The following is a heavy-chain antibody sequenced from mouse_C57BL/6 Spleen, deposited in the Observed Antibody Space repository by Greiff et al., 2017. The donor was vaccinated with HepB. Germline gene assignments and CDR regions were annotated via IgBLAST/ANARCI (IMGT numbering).Heavy chain of an antibody. D-gene: IGHD3-3*01. V-gene: IGHV1-64*01. CDR2: IHPNSGST. CDR3: RGDEAY. Sequence: QVQLKQPGAELVKPGASVKLSCKASGYTFTSYWMHWVKQRPGQGLEWIGMIHPNSGSTNYNEKFKSKATLTVDKSSSTAYMQLSSLTSEDSAVYYCRGDEAYWGQGTLVTVSA. CDR1: GYTFTSYW. J-gene: IGHJ3*01.